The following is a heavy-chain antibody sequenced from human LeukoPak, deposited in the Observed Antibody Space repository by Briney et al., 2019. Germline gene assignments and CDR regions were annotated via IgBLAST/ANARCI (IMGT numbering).Heavy chain of an antibody. CDR1: GFTFSSYA. CDR2: IKQDGSEK. CDR3: ASSRLRLYNWFDP. D-gene: IGHD4-17*01. Sequence: PGGSLRLSCAASGFTFSSYAMSWVRQAPGKGLEWVANIKQDGSEKYYVDSVKGRFTISRDNAKNSLYLQMNSLRAEDTAVYYCASSRLRLYNWFDPWGQGTLVTVSS. J-gene: IGHJ5*02. V-gene: IGHV3-7*01.